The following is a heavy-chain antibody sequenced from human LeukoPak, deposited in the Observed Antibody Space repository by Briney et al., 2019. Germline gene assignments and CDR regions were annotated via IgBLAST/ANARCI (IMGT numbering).Heavy chain of an antibody. CDR3: SRSLKDINSSGGYDY. CDR2: IHRSEGP. Sequence: SETLSLTCIVSGYFISTGHYWGWLRPSPGKGLEWIGTIHRSEGPYYNPSLRRRLTISVDTSKNQFSLKLTSVTAADTVVYYCSRSLKDINSSGGYDYWGQGSLVTVSS. CDR1: GYFISTGHY. V-gene: IGHV4-38-2*02. J-gene: IGHJ4*02. D-gene: IGHD6-6*01.